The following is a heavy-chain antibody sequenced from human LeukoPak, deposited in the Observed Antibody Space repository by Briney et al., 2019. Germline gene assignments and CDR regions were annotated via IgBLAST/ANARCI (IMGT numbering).Heavy chain of an antibody. J-gene: IGHJ1*01. CDR3: ATPADPYYDILTGYDIPALQH. V-gene: IGHV4-39*01. CDR1: GGSISISSYY. D-gene: IGHD3-9*01. Sequence: PSETLSLTCTVSGGSISISSYYWGWIRQPPGKGLEWIGSIYSRGSTYYNPSLKSRVTISVDTSKNQFSLKLKSVTAADTAVYFCATPADPYYDILTGYDIPALQHWGQGTLVTVSP. CDR2: IYSRGST.